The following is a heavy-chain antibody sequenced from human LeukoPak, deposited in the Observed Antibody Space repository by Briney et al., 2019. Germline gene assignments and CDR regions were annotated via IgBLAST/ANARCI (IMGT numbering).Heavy chain of an antibody. CDR2: ILYDGSNK. V-gene: IGHV3-30-3*01. CDR1: GVTFSSYA. Sequence: SLRLSCAASGVTFSSYAMHWVGHAPARGLEGGAVILYDGSNKYYADSAKSRFTISRDNSKNTLYLQMKSLRAADTPVYYCSRDGGYCRSTSCWGGFDIWGQGTMVTV. D-gene: IGHD2-2*01. J-gene: IGHJ3*02. CDR3: SRDGGYCRSTSCWGGFDI.